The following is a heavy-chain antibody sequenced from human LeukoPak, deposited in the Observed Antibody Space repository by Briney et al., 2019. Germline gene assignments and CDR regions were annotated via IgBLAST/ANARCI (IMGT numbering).Heavy chain of an antibody. Sequence: GSLRLSCVASGFTFSNAWMTWVRQAPGKGLEWVGRIRSKTDGGTADYAAPVKGRFALSRHDSTNRLSLQMNNLKTEDTAVYYCTTDVAIWGPFDYWGQGTLVTVSS. CDR2: IRSKTDGGTA. V-gene: IGHV3-15*01. CDR1: GFTFSNAW. CDR3: TTDVAIWGPFDY. J-gene: IGHJ4*02. D-gene: IGHD7-27*01.